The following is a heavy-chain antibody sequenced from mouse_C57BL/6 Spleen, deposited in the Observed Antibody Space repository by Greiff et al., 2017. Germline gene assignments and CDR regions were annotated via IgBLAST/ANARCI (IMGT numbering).Heavy chain of an antibody. CDR2: IYPSDSET. CDR3: ALLYYGSSPGYFDV. Sequence: VQLQQPGAELVRPGSSVKLSCKASGYTFTSYWMDWVKQRPGQGLEWIGNIYPSDSETHYNQKFKDKATLTVDKSSSTAYMQLSSLTSEDSAVYYCALLYYGSSPGYFDVWGTGTTVTVSS. V-gene: IGHV1-61*01. CDR1: GYTFTSYW. J-gene: IGHJ1*03. D-gene: IGHD1-1*01.